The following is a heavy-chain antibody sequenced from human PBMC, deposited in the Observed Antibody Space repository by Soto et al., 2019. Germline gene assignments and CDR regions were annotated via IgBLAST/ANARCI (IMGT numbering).Heavy chain of an antibody. CDR1: GGSISSSSYY. CDR3: ARQYYYGSGSYFYYGMDV. Sequence: ETLSLTCTVSGGSISSSSYYWGWIRQPPGKGLEWIGSIYYSGSTYYSPSFQGQVTISADKSISTAYLQWSSLKASDTAMYYCARQYYYGSGSYFYYGMDVWGQGTTVTVSS. CDR2: IYYSGST. D-gene: IGHD3-10*01. V-gene: IGHV4-39*07. J-gene: IGHJ6*02.